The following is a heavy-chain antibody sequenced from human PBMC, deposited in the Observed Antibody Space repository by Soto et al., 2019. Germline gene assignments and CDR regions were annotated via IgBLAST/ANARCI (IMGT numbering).Heavy chain of an antibody. J-gene: IGHJ6*02. CDR2: IWYDGSNK. CDR3: AREIVVVPAAILPHFDYYYYCGMDV. V-gene: IGHV3-33*01. Sequence: QVQLVESGGGVVQPGRSLRLSCAASGFTFSSYGMHWVRQAPGKGLEWVAVIWYDGSNKYYADSVKGRFTISRDNSKNTMYLQMNSRRAEDTAVYYCAREIVVVPAAILPHFDYYYYCGMDVWGQGTTVTVSS. D-gene: IGHD2-2*02. CDR1: GFTFSSYG.